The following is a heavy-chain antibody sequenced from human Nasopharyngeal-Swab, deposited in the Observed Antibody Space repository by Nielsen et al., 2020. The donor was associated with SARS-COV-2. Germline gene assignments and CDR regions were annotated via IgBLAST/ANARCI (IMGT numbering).Heavy chain of an antibody. CDR2: INNRGDDT. Sequence: GESLKISCAASGFTFSSYSMNWVRQAPGKGLEWVSTINNRGDDTHYVDSVRGRFTVSRDNAKNSLFLQMNSLGVEDTAVYYCADELVVVPAAYMWGQGTMVTV. CDR3: ADELVVVPAAYM. D-gene: IGHD2-15*01. CDR1: GFTFSSYS. J-gene: IGHJ3*02. V-gene: IGHV3-21*01.